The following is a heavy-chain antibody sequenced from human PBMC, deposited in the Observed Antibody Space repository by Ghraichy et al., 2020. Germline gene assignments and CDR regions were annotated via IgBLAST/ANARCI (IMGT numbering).Heavy chain of an antibody. V-gene: IGHV1-18*01. Sequence: ASVKVSCKIWRSPFRTPGTKLDLLSPVLVLEKKGWINTYNGNTNYAQKLQGRVTMTTDTSTNTAYMELRSLRSDDTAVYYCARDRRGWAMTPPSDYWGQGNLVTVSS. CDR3: ARDRRGWAMTPPSDY. CDR1: RSPFRTPG. CDR2: INTYNGNT. J-gene: IGHJ4*02. D-gene: IGHD2-2*01.